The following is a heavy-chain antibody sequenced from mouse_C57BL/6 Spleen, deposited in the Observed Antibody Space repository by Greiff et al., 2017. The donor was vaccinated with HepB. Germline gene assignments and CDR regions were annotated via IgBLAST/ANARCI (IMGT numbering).Heavy chain of an antibody. CDR2: INPNNGGT. CDR1: GYTFTDYN. V-gene: IGHV1-18*01. D-gene: IGHD2-4*01. Sequence: VQLKQSGPELVKPGASVKIPCKASGYTFTDYNMDWVKQSHGKSLEWIGDINPNNGGTIYNQKFKGKATLTVDKSSSTAYMELRSLTSEDTAVYYCATSYDYDVWFAYWGQGTLVTVSA. J-gene: IGHJ3*01. CDR3: ATSYDYDVWFAY.